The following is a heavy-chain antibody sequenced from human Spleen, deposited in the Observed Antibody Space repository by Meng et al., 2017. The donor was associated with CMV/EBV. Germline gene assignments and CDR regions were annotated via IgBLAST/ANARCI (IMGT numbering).Heavy chain of an antibody. V-gene: IGHV1-2*02. CDR3: ARDLAPLTISLTGLY. Sequence: QGQLVQSGAGVKMPGASVQVSCKAFGYTFTGYYMHWVRQAPGQGLEWMGWINPNSGGTNYAQKFQGRVTMTRDKYISTAYMELSRLRSDDTAVYYCARDLAPLTISLTGLYWGQGTLVTVSS. J-gene: IGHJ4*02. CDR2: INPNSGGT. D-gene: IGHD3-9*01. CDR1: GYTFTGYY.